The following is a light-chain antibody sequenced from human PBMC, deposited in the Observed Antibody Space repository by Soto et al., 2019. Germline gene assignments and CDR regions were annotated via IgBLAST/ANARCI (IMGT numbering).Light chain of an antibody. CDR3: QRYGSSLFT. Sequence: EIVLTQSPGTLSLSPGERATLSCRASQSVSSSYLAWCQQKPGQAPRLLIYGASSRATGIPDRFSGSGSGTDFTFTISRLEPEDFAVYYCQRYGSSLFTFGPGTKVDIK. J-gene: IGKJ3*01. CDR1: QSVSSSY. V-gene: IGKV3-20*01. CDR2: GAS.